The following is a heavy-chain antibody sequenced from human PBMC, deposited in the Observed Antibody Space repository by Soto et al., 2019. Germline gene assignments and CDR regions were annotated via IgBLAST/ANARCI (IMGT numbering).Heavy chain of an antibody. CDR3: ASYLTDGYHYGKASYDY. V-gene: IGHV1-69*13. J-gene: IGHJ4*02. D-gene: IGHD5-18*01. CDR2: IIPIFGTA. Sequence: SVKVSCKASGGTFSSYAISWVRQAPGQGLEWMGGIIPIFGTANYAQKFQGRVTITADESTSTAYMELSSLRSEDTAVYYCASYLTDGYHYGKASYDYWGQGTLVTVSS. CDR1: GGTFSSYA.